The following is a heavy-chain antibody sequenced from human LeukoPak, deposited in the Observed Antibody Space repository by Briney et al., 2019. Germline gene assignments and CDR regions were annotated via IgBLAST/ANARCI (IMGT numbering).Heavy chain of an antibody. Sequence: SQTLSLTCAISGDTVSSNTAAWNWIRQSPSRGLEWLGRTYYRSKWNNDYAVSVQNRITINPDTSKNQFSLQLKSATPEDTAVYYCTRQRSTSTEYYGMDVWGQGTTVTVSS. D-gene: IGHD6-6*01. CDR3: TRQRSTSTEYYGMDV. J-gene: IGHJ6*02. CDR2: TYYRSKWNN. V-gene: IGHV6-1*01. CDR1: GDTVSSNTAA.